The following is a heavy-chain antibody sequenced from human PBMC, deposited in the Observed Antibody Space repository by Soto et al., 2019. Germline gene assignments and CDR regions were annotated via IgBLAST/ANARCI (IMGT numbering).Heavy chain of an antibody. V-gene: IGHV1-69*13. CDR2: IIPICGTA. J-gene: IGHJ4*02. CDR3: ARDYSTNCGGACYQDY. CDR1: GDTFSSYS. D-gene: IGHD2-21*02. Sequence: SVKVSCKASGDTFSSYSISWVRQAPGQGLEWMGGIIPICGTANYAQKFQGRVTITADESTSTAYMELSSLRSEDTAVYYCARDYSTNCGGACYQDYWGQGTLVTVSS.